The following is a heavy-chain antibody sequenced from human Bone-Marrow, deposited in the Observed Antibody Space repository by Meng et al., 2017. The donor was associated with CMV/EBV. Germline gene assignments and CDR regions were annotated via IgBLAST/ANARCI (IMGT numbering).Heavy chain of an antibody. J-gene: IGHJ6*02. CDR2: INPSGGST. Sequence: ASVKVSCKASGYTFTSYYMHWVRQAPGQGLEWMGIINPSGGSTSYAQKFQGRVTMTRDTATSTVYMELSSLRSEDRAVYYWARDGGTLYGMEVWGQGTTVTVSS. V-gene: IGHV1-46*01. CDR1: GYTFTSYY. CDR3: ARDGGTLYGMEV. D-gene: IGHD3-16*01.